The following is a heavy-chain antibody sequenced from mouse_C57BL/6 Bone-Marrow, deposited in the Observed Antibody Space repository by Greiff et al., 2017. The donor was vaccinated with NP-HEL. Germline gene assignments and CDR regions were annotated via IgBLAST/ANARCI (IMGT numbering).Heavy chain of an antibody. Sequence: EVKLQESGGGLVQPGGSLSLSCAASGFTFTDYYMSWVRQPPGKALEWLGFIRNKANGYTTEYSASVKGRFTISRDNSQSILYLQMNALRAEDRATYYCASGLSYAMDYWGQGTSVTVSS. D-gene: IGHD6-1*01. CDR2: IRNKANGYTT. CDR3: ASGLSYAMDY. CDR1: GFTFTDYY. J-gene: IGHJ4*01. V-gene: IGHV7-3*01.